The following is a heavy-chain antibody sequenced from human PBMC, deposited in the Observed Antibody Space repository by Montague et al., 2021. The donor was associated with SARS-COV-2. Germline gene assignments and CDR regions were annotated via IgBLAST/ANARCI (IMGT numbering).Heavy chain of an antibody. D-gene: IGHD3-10*01. CDR1: GFSLSTSGMC. CDR3: PRRRYGSGSYYLDY. J-gene: IGHJ4*02. Sequence: PALVTPTQTLTLTCTFSGFSLSTSGMCVSWIRQPPGKALEWLALIDWDDDKYYSTSLKTRLTISKDTSKNQVVLTMTNMDPVDTATYYYPRRRYGSGSYYLDYWGQGTLVTVSS. V-gene: IGHV2-70*01. CDR2: IDWDDDK.